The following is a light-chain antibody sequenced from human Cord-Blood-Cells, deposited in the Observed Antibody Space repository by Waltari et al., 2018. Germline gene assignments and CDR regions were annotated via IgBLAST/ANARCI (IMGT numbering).Light chain of an antibody. CDR2: YDS. CDR3: QVWDSSSDHPV. J-gene: IGLJ3*02. Sequence: SYVLTQPPSVSVAPGKTAGITCGGNNIGGKSVHWYQQKPGQAPVLVTYYDSDRPSGIPERFSGSNSGNTATLTISRVEAGDEADYYCQVWDSSSDHPVFGGGTKLTVL. CDR1: NIGGKS. V-gene: IGLV3-21*04.